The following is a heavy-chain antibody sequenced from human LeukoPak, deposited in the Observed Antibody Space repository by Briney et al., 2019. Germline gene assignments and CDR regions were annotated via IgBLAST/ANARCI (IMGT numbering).Heavy chain of an antibody. CDR2: ISAYNGNT. CDR1: GYTXTSYD. CDR3: ARFLGYYYDSSGPAQGWFDP. Sequence: ASVKVSCKASGYTXTSYDISWVRQAPGQGLEWMGWISAYNGNTNYAQKLQGRVTMTTDTSTSTAYMELRSLRSDDTAVYYCARFLGYYYDSSGPAQGWFDPWGQGTLVTVSS. V-gene: IGHV1-18*01. D-gene: IGHD3-22*01. J-gene: IGHJ5*02.